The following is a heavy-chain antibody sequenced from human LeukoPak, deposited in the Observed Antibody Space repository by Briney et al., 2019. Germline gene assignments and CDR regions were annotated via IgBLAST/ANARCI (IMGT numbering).Heavy chain of an antibody. D-gene: IGHD2-15*01. J-gene: IGHJ6*02. CDR1: GGSFSGYY. Sequence: PSETLSLTCAVYGGSFSGYYWSWIRQPPGKGLEWIGEINHSGSTNYNPSLKSRVTISVDTSKNQFSLKLSSVTAADTAVYYCARHQYCSGGSCYANYYYYGMDVWGQGTTVTVSS. CDR2: INHSGST. CDR3: ARHQYCSGGSCYANYYYYGMDV. V-gene: IGHV4-34*01.